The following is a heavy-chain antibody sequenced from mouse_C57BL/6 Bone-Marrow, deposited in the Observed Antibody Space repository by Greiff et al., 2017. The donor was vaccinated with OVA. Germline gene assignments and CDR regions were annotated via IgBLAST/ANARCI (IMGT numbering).Heavy chain of an antibody. CDR2: IYPGDGDT. CDR1: GYAFSSYW. Sequence: QVQLKESGAELVKPGASVKISCKASGYAFSSYWMNWVKQRPGKGLEWIGQIYPGDGDTNYNGKFKGKATLTADKSSSTAYMQLSSLTSEDSAVYFCARIDYGSSYGFAYWGQGTLVTVSA. J-gene: IGHJ3*01. D-gene: IGHD1-1*01. CDR3: ARIDYGSSYGFAY. V-gene: IGHV1-80*01.